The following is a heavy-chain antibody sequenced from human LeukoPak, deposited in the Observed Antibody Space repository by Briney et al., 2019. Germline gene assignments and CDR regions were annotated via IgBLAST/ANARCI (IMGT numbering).Heavy chain of an antibody. V-gene: IGHV3-23*01. CDR1: GFTFSRYA. CDR3: AKTPAGGRYFYYYGMDV. D-gene: IGHD2-15*01. J-gene: IGHJ6*02. Sequence: GGSLRLSCEASGFTFSRYAMMWVRQAPGKGLEWVSAISGSGGSTYYADSVKGRFTISRDNSKNTLYLQMNSLRDEDTAVYYCAKTPAGGRYFYYYGMDVWGQGTTVTVSS. CDR2: ISGSGGST.